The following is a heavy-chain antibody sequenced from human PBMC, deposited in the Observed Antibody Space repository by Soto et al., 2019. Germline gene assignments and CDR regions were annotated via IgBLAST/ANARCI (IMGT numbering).Heavy chain of an antibody. D-gene: IGHD2-15*01. CDR1: GFSFSTYT. J-gene: IGHJ4*02. CDR2: INSNSNYR. V-gene: IGHV3-21*02. Sequence: EEQLVESGGGLAKPGGSLRLSCAASGFSFSTYTMVWVRQAPGKGLEWISSINSNSNYRYYSDSVKARFTISRDNARNSLSPQTPSVRVEDTALYYCARDRKKRVVEGPAGDCWGQGTQVTVSS. CDR3: ARDRKKRVVEGPAGDC.